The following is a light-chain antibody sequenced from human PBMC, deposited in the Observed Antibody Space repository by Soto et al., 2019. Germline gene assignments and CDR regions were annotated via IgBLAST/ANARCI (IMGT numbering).Light chain of an antibody. Sequence: DIQMTQSPSSLSASVGGRVTITCRASETIASYVNWYQQRPGKAPKLLIYAASTLQSGVPSRFGGSGSGTDFTLTITSLQPEDFATYFCQQTYNPPRTFGQGTRL. J-gene: IGKJ1*01. CDR2: AAS. CDR3: QQTYNPPRT. V-gene: IGKV1-39*01. CDR1: ETIASY.